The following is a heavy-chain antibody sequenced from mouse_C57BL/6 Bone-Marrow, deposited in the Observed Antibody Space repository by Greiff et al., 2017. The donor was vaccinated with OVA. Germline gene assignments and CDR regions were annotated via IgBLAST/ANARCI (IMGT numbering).Heavy chain of an antibody. V-gene: IGHV1-55*01. CDR1: GYTFTSYW. CDR3: ASDYDYDEGDAMDY. Sequence: VQLQQPGAELVKPGASVKMSCKASGYTFTSYWITWVKQRPGQGLEWIGDIYPGSGSTNYNEKFKSKATLTVDTSSSTAYMQLSSLTSEDSAVYYCASDYDYDEGDAMDYWGQGTSGTVSS. J-gene: IGHJ4*01. CDR2: IYPGSGST. D-gene: IGHD2-4*01.